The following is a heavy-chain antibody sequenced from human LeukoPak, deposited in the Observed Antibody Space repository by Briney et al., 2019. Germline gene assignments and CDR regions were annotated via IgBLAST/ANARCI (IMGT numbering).Heavy chain of an antibody. Sequence: GGSLRLSCAASGFTFSNYAMSWVRQASGKGLEWVSAISGSGSSTYYADSVKGRFTISRDNSKNTLYLQMNSLRAEDTAIYYCAKVCGSSCHYPEYWGQGTLVTVSS. J-gene: IGHJ4*02. CDR1: GFTFSNYA. CDR2: ISGSGSST. V-gene: IGHV3-23*01. D-gene: IGHD3-10*01. CDR3: AKVCGSSCHYPEY.